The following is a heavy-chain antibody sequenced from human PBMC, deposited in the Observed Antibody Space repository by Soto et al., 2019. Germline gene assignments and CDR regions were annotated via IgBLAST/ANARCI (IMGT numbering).Heavy chain of an antibody. CDR1: GFTFSNSV. CDR2: MWYDGTNK. V-gene: IGHV3-33*01. J-gene: IGHJ4*02. Sequence: QVQLVESGGGVVQPGGSLRLSCAASGFTFSNSVMHWVRQAPGKGLEWVAAMWYDGTNKNYVDSVKGRFSISRDNSKNTLCLHMNSLRAEDTAVYYCARENGDYSHDYWGQGTLVTVSS. CDR3: ARENGDYSHDY. D-gene: IGHD4-17*01.